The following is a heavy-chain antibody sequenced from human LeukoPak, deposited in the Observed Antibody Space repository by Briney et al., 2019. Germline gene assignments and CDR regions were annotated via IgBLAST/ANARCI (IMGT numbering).Heavy chain of an antibody. V-gene: IGHV3-74*01. CDR2: INSDGSST. CDR3: ARPYYYGSGSRSWFDP. J-gene: IGHJ5*02. Sequence: GGSLRLSCASSGFTFSSYWMHWVRQAPGKGLVWVSRINSDGSSTSYADSVKGRFTISRDNAKNTLYLQMNSLRAEDTAVYYCARPYYYGSGSRSWFDPWGQGTLVTVSS. D-gene: IGHD3-10*01. CDR1: GFTFSSYW.